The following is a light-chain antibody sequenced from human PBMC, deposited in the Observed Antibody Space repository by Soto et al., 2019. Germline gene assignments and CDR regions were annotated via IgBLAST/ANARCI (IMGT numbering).Light chain of an antibody. V-gene: IGLV4-69*01. CDR2: LNSDGSH. J-gene: IGLJ2*01. CDR1: SGHSSYA. Sequence: QPVLTQSPSASASLGASVKLTCTLSSGHSSYAIAWHQQQPEKGPRYLIKLNSDGSHSKGDGIPDRFSGSSSGAERYLTISSLQSEDAAAYYCQTWGTGIQVFGGGTKVTVL. CDR3: QTWGTGIQV.